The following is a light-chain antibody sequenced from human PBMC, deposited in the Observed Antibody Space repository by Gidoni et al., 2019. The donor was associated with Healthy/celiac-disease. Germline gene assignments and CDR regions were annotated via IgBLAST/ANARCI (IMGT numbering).Light chain of an antibody. Sequence: DIKMTQSPSTLSASVGDRVPITCRASQSISSWLAWYQQKPGKAPKLLIYDASSLESGVPSRFSGSGSGTEFTLTISSLQPDYFATYYCQQYNSYSRTFGQGTKVEIK. CDR3: QQYNSYSRT. V-gene: IGKV1-5*01. CDR2: DAS. CDR1: QSISSW. J-gene: IGKJ1*01.